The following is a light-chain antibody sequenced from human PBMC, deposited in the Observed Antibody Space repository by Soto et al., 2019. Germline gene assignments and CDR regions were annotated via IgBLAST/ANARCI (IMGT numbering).Light chain of an antibody. J-gene: IGLJ1*01. CDR2: TNN. CDR3: ATWDDNLNAYV. Sequence: QSALTQPPSASGTAGGGGRISCSGSGSNIGSNSVNWYQQLPGRAPKLLIYTNNQRRSGVPDRFSGSKSGTSASLVIGGLQSEDEAHYYCATWDDNLNAYVFGTGTKVTVL. V-gene: IGLV1-44*01. CDR1: GSNIGSNS.